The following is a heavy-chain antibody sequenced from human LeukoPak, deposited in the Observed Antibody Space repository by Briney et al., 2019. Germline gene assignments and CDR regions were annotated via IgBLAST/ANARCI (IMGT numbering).Heavy chain of an antibody. CDR1: GFSFSTYS. CDR3: AVPYSGSID. V-gene: IGHV3-48*01. CDR2: ISSGSSSI. J-gene: IGHJ4*02. Sequence: GGSLRLSCAASGFSFSTYSMTWVRQAPGRGLEWVSYISSGSSSIYYADSVKGRFTISRDNAKNSLYLQMNSLRAEDTAVYYCAVPYSGSIDWGQGTLVTVSS. D-gene: IGHD1-26*01.